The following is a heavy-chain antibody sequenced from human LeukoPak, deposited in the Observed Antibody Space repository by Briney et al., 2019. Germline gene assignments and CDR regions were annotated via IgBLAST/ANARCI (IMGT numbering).Heavy chain of an antibody. D-gene: IGHD5-12*01. J-gene: IGHJ4*02. Sequence: SVKVSCKASGGTFSSYAISWVRQAPGQGLEWMGGIIPIFGTANYAQKFQGRVTITADESTSTAYMELSSLRSDDTAVYYCARDLGYSGYDNDYWGQGTLVTVSS. V-gene: IGHV1-69*01. CDR1: GGTFSSYA. CDR3: ARDLGYSGYDNDY. CDR2: IIPIFGTA.